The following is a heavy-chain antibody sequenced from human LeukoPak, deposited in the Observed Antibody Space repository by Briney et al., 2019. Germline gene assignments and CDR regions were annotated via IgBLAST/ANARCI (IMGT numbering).Heavy chain of an antibody. CDR1: GGSISSGGYS. CDR2: IYHSGST. Sequence: PSQTLSLTCAVSGGSISSGGYSRSWIRQPPGKGLEWIGYIYHSGSTYYNPSLKSRVTISVDRSKNQFSLKLSSVTAADTAVYYCARVRGAQLWSHYFDYWGQGTLVTVSS. CDR3: ARVRGAQLWSHYFDY. D-gene: IGHD5-18*01. J-gene: IGHJ4*02. V-gene: IGHV4-30-2*01.